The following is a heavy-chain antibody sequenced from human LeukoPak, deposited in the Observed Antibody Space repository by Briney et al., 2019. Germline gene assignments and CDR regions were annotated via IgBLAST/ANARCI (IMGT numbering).Heavy chain of an antibody. CDR1: GFTFSDYY. J-gene: IGHJ4*02. Sequence: GGSLRLSCAASGFTFSDYYTSWIREAPGKGLWWVSYISSSGSTIYYADSVKGRFTISRDNAKNSLHLQMNSLRAEDTAVYYCARFSSSSGGFDYWGQGTLVTVSS. V-gene: IGHV3-11*04. CDR2: ISSSGSTI. D-gene: IGHD6-6*01. CDR3: ARFSSSSGGFDY.